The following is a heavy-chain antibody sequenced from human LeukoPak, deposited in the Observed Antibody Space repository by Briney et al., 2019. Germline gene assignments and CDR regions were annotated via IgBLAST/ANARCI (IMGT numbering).Heavy chain of an antibody. D-gene: IGHD6-13*01. Sequence: GGSLRLSCAASGFTVSSNYMSWVRQAPGKGLEWVSVIYSGGSTYYADSVKGRFTISRDNSKNTLYFQMNSLRAEDTAVYYCARNVSSSWAFDYWGQGTLVSVSS. CDR1: GFTVSSNY. CDR2: IYSGGST. V-gene: IGHV3-53*01. CDR3: ARNVSSSWAFDY. J-gene: IGHJ4*02.